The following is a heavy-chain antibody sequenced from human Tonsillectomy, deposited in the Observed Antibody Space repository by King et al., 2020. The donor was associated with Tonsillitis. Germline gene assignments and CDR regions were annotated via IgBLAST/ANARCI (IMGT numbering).Heavy chain of an antibody. D-gene: IGHD2-21*02. V-gene: IGHV3-33*05. CDR3: AREGARFPGVVATASFGY. CDR2: ISYDGSIK. Sequence: QLVESGGGVVQPGRSLRLSCAASGTIFSDYGLHWVRQAPGKGLDWVAVISYDGSIKYYANSVEGRFSISRDNSKNTLYLQMNSLRVEDTAVYYCAREGARFPGVVATASFGYWGQGILVTVSS. CDR1: GTIFSDYG. J-gene: IGHJ4*02.